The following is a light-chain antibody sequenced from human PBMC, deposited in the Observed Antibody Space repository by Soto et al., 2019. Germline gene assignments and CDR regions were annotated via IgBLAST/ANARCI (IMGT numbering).Light chain of an antibody. V-gene: IGKV4-1*01. CDR1: QTLLSSSDNQNY. CDR2: WAS. CDR3: HQYFSTPLT. J-gene: IGKJ4*01. Sequence: DFVLTQSPDSLAVSLGERATINCRSSQTLLSSSDNQNYLAWSRQRPGQPPELLVYWASSRESGVPDRFSGSGSGTEFTLTISSLQAEDVAVYYCHQYFSTPLTFGGGNKLEI.